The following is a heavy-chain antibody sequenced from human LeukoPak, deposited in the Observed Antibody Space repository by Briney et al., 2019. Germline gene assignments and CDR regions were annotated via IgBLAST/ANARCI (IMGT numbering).Heavy chain of an antibody. Sequence: GESPEISCKGSGYIFTTYWIGWVLQMPGKGLEWMGIIYPGDSDPRYRPSFQGQVTISADKSISTAYLQWSSLKASDSAMYYCVRHGLGSSGFGFDYWGQGTLVTVSS. J-gene: IGHJ4*02. CDR2: IYPGDSDP. D-gene: IGHD6-13*01. CDR1: GYIFTTYW. CDR3: VRHGLGSSGFGFDY. V-gene: IGHV5-51*01.